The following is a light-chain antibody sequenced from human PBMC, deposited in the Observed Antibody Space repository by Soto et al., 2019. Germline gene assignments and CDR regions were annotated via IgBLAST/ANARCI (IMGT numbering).Light chain of an antibody. J-gene: IGKJ1*01. V-gene: IGKV1-5*01. CDR1: QSIGYW. Sequence: DIQMTQSPSSLSASIGDRVTITCQASQSIGYWLAWYQQKPGKAPNLLIYAASSLETGVPSRFSGSGSGTEFTLTISSLQPDDSGSYYCQQYNSFSKTFGQGTKVDIK. CDR2: AAS. CDR3: QQYNSFSKT.